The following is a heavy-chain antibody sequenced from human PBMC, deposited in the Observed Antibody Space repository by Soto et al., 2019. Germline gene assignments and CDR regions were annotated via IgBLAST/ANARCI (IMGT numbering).Heavy chain of an antibody. CDR2: IYYSGIT. Sequence: PSETLSLTCTVSGGSISSYYWSWIRQPPGKGLEWIGYIYYSGITNYNPSLKSRVTISVDTSKNQFSLKLSSVTAADTAVYYCARSTYYDFWSGYPNWFDPWGQGTMVTVYS. J-gene: IGHJ5*02. D-gene: IGHD3-3*01. CDR1: GGSISSYY. CDR3: ARSTYYDFWSGYPNWFDP. V-gene: IGHV4-59*01.